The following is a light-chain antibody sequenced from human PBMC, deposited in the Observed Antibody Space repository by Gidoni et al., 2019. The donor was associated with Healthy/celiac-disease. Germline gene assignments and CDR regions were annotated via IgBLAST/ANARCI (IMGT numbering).Light chain of an antibody. J-gene: IGKJ1*01. Sequence: EIVMTQSPATLSVSPGERATLSCRASQSVSSNLAWYQQKPGQAPRHLIDGESTRATGIPARFSGSGSGTEFTLTISRLQSEDFAVYYCQQYNNWPPWTFGQGTKVEIK. CDR1: QSVSSN. V-gene: IGKV3-15*01. CDR3: QQYNNWPPWT. CDR2: GES.